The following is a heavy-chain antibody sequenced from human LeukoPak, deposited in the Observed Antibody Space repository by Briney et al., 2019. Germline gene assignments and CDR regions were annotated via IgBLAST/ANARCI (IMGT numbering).Heavy chain of an antibody. D-gene: IGHD3-22*01. CDR2: IYYSGST. Sequence: SETLSLTCTVSGGSISSYYWSWIRQPPGKGLEWIGYIYYSGSTNYNPSLKSRVTISVDTSKNQFSLKLSSVTAADTAVYYCARDSTYYYDSSGYTYFDCWGQGTLVTVSS. CDR1: GGSISSYY. CDR3: ARDSTYYYDSSGYTYFDC. V-gene: IGHV4-59*01. J-gene: IGHJ4*02.